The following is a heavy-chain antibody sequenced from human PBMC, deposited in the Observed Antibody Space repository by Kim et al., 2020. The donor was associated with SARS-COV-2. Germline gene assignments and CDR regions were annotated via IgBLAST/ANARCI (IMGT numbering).Heavy chain of an antibody. CDR3: AREGDYFDY. CDR2: GST. V-gene: IGHV4-31*02. J-gene: IGHJ4*02. Sequence: GSTYYNPALKSRVTISVDTSKNQFSLKRSSVTAADTAVYYCAREGDYFDYWGQGTLVTVSS. D-gene: IGHD3-16*01.